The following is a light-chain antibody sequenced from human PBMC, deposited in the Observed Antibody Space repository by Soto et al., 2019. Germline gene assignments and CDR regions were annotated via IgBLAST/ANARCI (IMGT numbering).Light chain of an antibody. CDR1: RTVDSSY. CDR3: QQYAFSPWT. V-gene: IGKV3-20*01. Sequence: ETVLTQSPGTLSLSPGERATLSCRVSRTVDSSYLAWYQQRPGQAPRLLLYGASNRAAGIPDRFSGSGSGTDFTLIISRLQPEDFAVYYCQQYAFSPWTFGQGTKVEV. CDR2: GAS. J-gene: IGKJ1*01.